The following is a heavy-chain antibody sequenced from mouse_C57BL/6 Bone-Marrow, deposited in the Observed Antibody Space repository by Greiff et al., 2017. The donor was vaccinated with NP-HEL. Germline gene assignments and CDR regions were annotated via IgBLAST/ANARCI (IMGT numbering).Heavy chain of an antibody. D-gene: IGHD2-4*01. CDR1: GFTFSSSA. Sequence: EVMLVESGGGLVKPGGSLKLSCAASGFTFSSSAMSWVRQTPEKRLEWVATISDGGSYTYYPDNVKGRFTISRDNAKNNLYLQMSHLKSEDTAMYYCARRNDYDGYYAMDYWGQGTSVTVSS. CDR2: ISDGGSYT. CDR3: ARRNDYDGYYAMDY. V-gene: IGHV5-4*03. J-gene: IGHJ4*01.